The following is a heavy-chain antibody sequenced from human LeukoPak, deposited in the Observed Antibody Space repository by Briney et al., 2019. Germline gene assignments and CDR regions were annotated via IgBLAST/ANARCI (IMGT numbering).Heavy chain of an antibody. CDR2: IIPIFGTA. J-gene: IGHJ4*02. CDR3: AAARGDGYTLDY. D-gene: IGHD5-24*01. Sequence: SVKVSCKASGGTFSSYAISWVRQAPGQGLEWMGGIIPIFGTANYAQKFQGRVTITADKSTSTAYMELSSLRSEDTAVYYCAAARGDGYTLDYWGQGTLVTVSS. CDR1: GGTFSSYA. V-gene: IGHV1-69*06.